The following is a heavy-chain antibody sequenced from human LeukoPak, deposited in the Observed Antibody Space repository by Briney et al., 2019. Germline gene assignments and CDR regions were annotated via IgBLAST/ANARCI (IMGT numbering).Heavy chain of an antibody. D-gene: IGHD2-2*01. CDR3: VRAIVVVPAAIGYFDY. Sequence: NPGGSLRLSCAASGFTFSSYSMNWVRQAPGKGLEWVSSISSSSSYIYYADSVKGRFTISRDNAKNSLYLQMNSLRAEDTAVYYCVRAIVVVPAAIGYFDYWGQGTLVTVSS. CDR1: GFTFSSYS. CDR2: ISSSSSYI. V-gene: IGHV3-21*01. J-gene: IGHJ4*02.